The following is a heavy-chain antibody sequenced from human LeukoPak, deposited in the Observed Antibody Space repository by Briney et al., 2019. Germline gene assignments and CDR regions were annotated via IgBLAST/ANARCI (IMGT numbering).Heavy chain of an antibody. V-gene: IGHV1-58*01. D-gene: IGHD2-2*02. J-gene: IGHJ4*02. CDR1: GFTFTSSA. CDR2: IVVGSGNT. CDR3: AAAPAVVVPAAIEIY. Sequence: TSVKVSCKASGFTFTSSAVQWVRQARGQRLEWIGWIVVGSGNTNYAQKFQERVTITRDMSTSTAYMELSSLRSEDTAVYYCAAAPAVVVPAAIEIYWGQGTLVTVSS.